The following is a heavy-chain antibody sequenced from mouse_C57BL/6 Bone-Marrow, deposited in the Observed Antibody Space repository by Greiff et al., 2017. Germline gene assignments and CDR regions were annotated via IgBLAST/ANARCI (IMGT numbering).Heavy chain of an antibody. D-gene: IGHD1-1*01. CDR2: IDPSDSYT. J-gene: IGHJ3*01. CDR3: ARCYYEGFAY. Sequence: QVQLQQPGAELVMPGASVKLSCKASGYTFTSYWMHWVKQRPGQGLEWIGEIDPSDSYTNYNQKFKGKSTLTVDKSSSTAYMQLSSLTSEDSAVYYCARCYYEGFAYWGQGTLVTVSA. V-gene: IGHV1-69*01. CDR1: GYTFTSYW.